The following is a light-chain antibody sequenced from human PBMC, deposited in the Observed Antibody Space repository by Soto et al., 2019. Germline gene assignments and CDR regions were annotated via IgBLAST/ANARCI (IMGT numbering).Light chain of an antibody. Sequence: QSVLTQPPSVSGAPGQRVTISCTGSSSNIGAGYDVHWYQQLPGTAPKLLIYGNSNRPSGAPDRFSGSKSGTSASLAITGLQAEDEADYYCQSYDSSLSALFGGGTKVTVL. CDR2: GNS. J-gene: IGLJ2*01. CDR3: QSYDSSLSAL. V-gene: IGLV1-40*01. CDR1: SSNIGAGYD.